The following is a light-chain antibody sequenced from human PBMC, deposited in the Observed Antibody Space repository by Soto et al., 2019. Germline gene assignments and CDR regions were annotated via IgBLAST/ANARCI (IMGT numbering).Light chain of an antibody. V-gene: IGLV1-47*01. CDR2: RNN. Sequence: QSVLTQPPSASGTPGQRVTISCSGSSSNIGSNYVYWYQQLPGTAPKLLIYRNNQRPSGVPDRFSGPKSGTSASLAISGLRSEDEADYYCAAWDDSFVFGGGTKLTVL. J-gene: IGLJ2*01. CDR3: AAWDDSFV. CDR1: SSNIGSNY.